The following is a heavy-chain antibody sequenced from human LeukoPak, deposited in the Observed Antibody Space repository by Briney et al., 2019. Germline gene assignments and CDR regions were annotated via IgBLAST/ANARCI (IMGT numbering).Heavy chain of an antibody. CDR3: AKVPTYFDRVWGISETQEFDY. J-gene: IGHJ4*02. CDR2: MNPNSGNR. CDR1: GYTFTNYD. V-gene: IGHV1-8*01. D-gene: IGHD3-16*01. Sequence: ASVKVSCKASGYTFTNYDINWVRQATGQALEWVGWMNPNSGNRGYAESFQGRVTMTMNTSVNTAYMELITLTSEDTAVYYCAKVPTYFDRVWGISETQEFDYWGQGTLVTVSS.